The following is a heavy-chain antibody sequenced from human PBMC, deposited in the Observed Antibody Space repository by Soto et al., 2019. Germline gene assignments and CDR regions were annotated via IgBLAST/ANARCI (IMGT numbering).Heavy chain of an antibody. CDR1: GYTFTSYG. V-gene: IGHV1-18*04. CDR2: ISAYNGNT. J-gene: IGHJ4*02. Sequence: ASVKVSCKASGYTFTSYGISWVRQAPGQGLEWMGWISAYNGNTNYAQKLQGRVTMTTDTSTSTAYMELRSLRSDDTAVYYCAGKYYYDSSGYYDDYWGQGTLVTVSS. CDR3: AGKYYYDSSGYYDDY. D-gene: IGHD3-22*01.